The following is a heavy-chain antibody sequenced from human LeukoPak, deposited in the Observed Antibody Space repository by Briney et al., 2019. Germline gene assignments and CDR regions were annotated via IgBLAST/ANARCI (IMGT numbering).Heavy chain of an antibody. Sequence: SETLSLTCTASDGSFSSYYWNWIRLPAGKGLEWIGRIYASGSTKYNPSLKSRVTMSVDTSKNQFSLKLTSVTAADTAVYYCAAAYSDNDTVRARDAFHIWGQGTMVTVSS. CDR3: AAAYSDNDTVRARDAFHI. CDR2: IYASGST. D-gene: IGHD5-12*01. V-gene: IGHV4-4*07. J-gene: IGHJ3*02. CDR1: DGSFSSYY.